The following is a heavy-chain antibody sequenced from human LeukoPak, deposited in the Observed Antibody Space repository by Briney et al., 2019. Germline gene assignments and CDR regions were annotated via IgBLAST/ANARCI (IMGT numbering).Heavy chain of an antibody. CDR2: INPSGSST. CDR3: ARDNSVGDIAWWFDP. D-gene: IGHD3-16*02. Sequence: GASVKVSCKASKYTFTGYYMHWVRQAPGQGLEWMGLINPSGSSTLYAQKFQGRVTMTRDMSTTTDYMELSSLRSEDTAVYYCARDNSVGDIAWWFDPWGQGTLVTVSS. V-gene: IGHV1-46*01. CDR1: KYTFTGYY. J-gene: IGHJ5*02.